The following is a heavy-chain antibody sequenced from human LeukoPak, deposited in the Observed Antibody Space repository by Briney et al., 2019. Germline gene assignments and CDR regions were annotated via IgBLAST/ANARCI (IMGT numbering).Heavy chain of an antibody. J-gene: IGHJ4*02. CDR2: IYPGDSDT. Sequence: GESLKISCKGSGYSFTSSWIGWVRQTPGKGLEWMGIIYPGDSDTRYSPSFQGQVTISADKSISTAYLQWSSLKAADTAMYYCARQRSSRDRFDYWGQGTLVTVSS. D-gene: IGHD3-10*01. V-gene: IGHV5-51*01. CDR3: ARQRSSRDRFDY. CDR1: GYSFTSSW.